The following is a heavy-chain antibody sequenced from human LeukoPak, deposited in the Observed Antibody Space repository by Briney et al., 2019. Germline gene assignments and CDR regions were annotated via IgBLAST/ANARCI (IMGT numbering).Heavy chain of an antibody. CDR3: ANLGGATTDDALDY. J-gene: IGHJ4*02. CDR2: IYHSGST. V-gene: IGHV4-38-2*02. CDR1: GYSISSGYY. D-gene: IGHD1-26*01. Sequence: SETLSLTCTVSGYSISSGYYWGWIRQPPGKGLEWIGSIYHSGSTYYNPSLKCRVTISVDTSKNQFSLKLSSVTAADTAVYYCANLGGATTDDALDYWGQGTLVTVSS.